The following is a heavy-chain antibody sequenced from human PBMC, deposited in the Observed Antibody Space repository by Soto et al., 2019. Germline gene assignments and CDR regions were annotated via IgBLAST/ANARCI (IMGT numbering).Heavy chain of an antibody. Sequence: SETLSLTCAVSGGSISSSNWWSWVRQPPGKGLEWIGEIYHSGSTNYNPSLKSRVTISVDKSKNQFSLKLSSVTAADTAVYYCARDSVAGAAAATETFAFWCPAIIVTVS. CDR2: IYHSGST. CDR1: GGSISSSNW. CDR3: ARDSVAGAAAATETFAF. J-gene: IGHJ3*01. V-gene: IGHV4-4*02. D-gene: IGHD6-25*01.